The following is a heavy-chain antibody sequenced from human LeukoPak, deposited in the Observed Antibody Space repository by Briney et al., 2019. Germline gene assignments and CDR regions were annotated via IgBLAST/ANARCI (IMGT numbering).Heavy chain of an antibody. D-gene: IGHD3-10*01. CDR2: IYNSGST. J-gene: IGHJ6*03. Sequence: SETLSLTCTVSGGFISGHYWTWIRQPPGKGLEWIGYIYNSGSTKYSPSLKSRVTISVDTTKNQFSLKLSSVTAADTAVYYCARAGYYYGSGSYYNSGRYMDVWGKGTTVTISS. CDR1: GGFISGHY. CDR3: ARAGYYYGSGSYYNSGRYMDV. V-gene: IGHV4-59*11.